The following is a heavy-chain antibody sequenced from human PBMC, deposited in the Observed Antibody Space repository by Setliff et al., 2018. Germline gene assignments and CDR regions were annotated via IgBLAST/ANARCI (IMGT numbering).Heavy chain of an antibody. Sequence: PSETLSLTCAVSGASINSLSWWSWVRQPPGKGPEWIGKIYHDGNNNNHPSVHYSPSLKSRVTISVDASKNQLSLNLRSVTAADTAVYYCARAISGWYSAHYYYMDVWGKGTTVTVSS. V-gene: IGHV4-4*02. D-gene: IGHD6-19*01. J-gene: IGHJ6*03. CDR2: IYHDGNN. CDR3: ARAISGWYSAHYYYMDV. CDR1: GASINSLSW.